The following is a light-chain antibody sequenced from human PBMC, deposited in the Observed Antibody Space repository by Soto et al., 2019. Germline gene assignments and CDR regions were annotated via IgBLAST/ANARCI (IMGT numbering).Light chain of an antibody. CDR2: EDN. V-gene: IGLV6-57*04. CDR1: SGSIASNY. Sequence: NFMLTQPHSVSESPGKTVTISCTRSSGSIASNYVQWYQQRPGSAPTTVIYEDNQRTSGVPDRFSGSIDSSSNSASLTISGLKTEDEADYYCQSYDSSNHRVVFGGGTKLTVL. J-gene: IGLJ2*01. CDR3: QSYDSSNHRVV.